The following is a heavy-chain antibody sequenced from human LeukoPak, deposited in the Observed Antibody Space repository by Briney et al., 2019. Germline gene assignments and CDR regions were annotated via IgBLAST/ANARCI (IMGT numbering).Heavy chain of an antibody. CDR1: GGTFSSYA. CDR3: ARGKMPGGRFDP. D-gene: IGHD2-2*01. J-gene: IGHJ5*02. Sequence: ASVKVSCKASGGTFSSYAISWVRQAPGQGLEWMGGIIPIFGTANYAQKFQGRVTITADESTSTAYMELSSLRSDDTAVYYCARGKMPGGRFDPWGQGTLVTVSS. CDR2: IIPIFGTA. V-gene: IGHV1-69*01.